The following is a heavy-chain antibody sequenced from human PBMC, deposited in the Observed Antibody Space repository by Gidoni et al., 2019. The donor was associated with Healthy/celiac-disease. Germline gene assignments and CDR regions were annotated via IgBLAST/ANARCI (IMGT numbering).Heavy chain of an antibody. V-gene: IGHV1-69*01. CDR2: IIPIFGTA. Sequence: KKPGSSVKVPCKASGGTFSSYAISWVRQAPGQGLEWMGGIIPIFGTANYAQKFQGRVTITADESTSTAYMELSSLRSEDTAVYYCARGSRYYYDSSGYYDYWGQGTLVTVSS. D-gene: IGHD3-22*01. J-gene: IGHJ4*02. CDR1: GGTFSSYA. CDR3: ARGSRYYYDSSGYYDY.